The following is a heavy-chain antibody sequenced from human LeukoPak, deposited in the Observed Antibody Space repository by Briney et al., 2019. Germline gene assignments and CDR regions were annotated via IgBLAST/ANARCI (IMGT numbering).Heavy chain of an antibody. CDR1: GYTFTSYY. CDR2: INPSGGST. J-gene: IGHJ5*02. CDR3: ARDRFRAVAGTRWFDP. D-gene: IGHD6-19*01. Sequence: AASVNVSCKASGYTFTSYYMHWVRQAPGQGLEWMGIINPSGGSTSYAQKFQGRVTMTRDTSTSTVYMELSSLRSEDTAVYYCARDRFRAVAGTRWFDPWGQGTLVTVSS. V-gene: IGHV1-46*01.